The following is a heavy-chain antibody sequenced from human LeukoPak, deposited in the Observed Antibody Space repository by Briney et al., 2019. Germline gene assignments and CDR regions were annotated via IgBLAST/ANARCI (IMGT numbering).Heavy chain of an antibody. CDR1: GYTFGSYW. J-gene: IGHJ4*02. D-gene: IGHD1-26*01. CDR2: INNDGSST. V-gene: IGHV3-74*01. CDR3: ASGSYYSY. Sequence: GGSLRLSCAASGYTFGSYWMYWVRQAPGKGLVWVSRINNDGSSTVYADSVKGRFTISRDNAKNTLYLQMNSLRAEDTAVYYCASGSYYSYWGQGTLVTVSS.